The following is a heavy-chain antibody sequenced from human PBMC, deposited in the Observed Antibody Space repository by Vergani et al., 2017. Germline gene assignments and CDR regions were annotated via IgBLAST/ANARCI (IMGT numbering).Heavy chain of an antibody. CDR3: ARGRRRYYYDSRGYLPLDY. Sequence: QVQLQQWGAGLLKPSETLSLTCAVYGGSFSGYYWSWIRQPPGKGLEWIGAINHSGSTNYNPSLKSRVTISVDTAKNQLPLKLSSVTAADTAVYYCARGRRRYYYDSRGYLPLDYWGQGTLVTVSS. CDR1: GGSFSGYY. CDR2: INHSGST. D-gene: IGHD3-22*01. V-gene: IGHV4-34*01. J-gene: IGHJ4*02.